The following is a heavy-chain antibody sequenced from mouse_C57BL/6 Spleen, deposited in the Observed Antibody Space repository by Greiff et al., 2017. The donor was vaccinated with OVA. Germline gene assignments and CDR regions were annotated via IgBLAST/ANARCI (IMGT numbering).Heavy chain of an antibody. Sequence: EVQLVESGGGLVQPGGSMKLSCAASGFTFSDAWMDWVRQSPEKGLEWVAEIRNKANNHATYYAESVKGRFTIPRDDSKSSVYLQMNSLRAEDTGIYYCTRKLGRDYFDYWGQGTTLTVSS. CDR1: GFTFSDAW. J-gene: IGHJ2*01. CDR2: IRNKANNHAT. D-gene: IGHD4-1*01. V-gene: IGHV6-6*01. CDR3: TRKLGRDYFDY.